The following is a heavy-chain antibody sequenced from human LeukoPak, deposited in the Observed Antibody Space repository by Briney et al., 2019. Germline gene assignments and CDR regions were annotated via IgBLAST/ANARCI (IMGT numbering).Heavy chain of an antibody. CDR1: GGSISGSSYY. CDR3: VGLIGSLMGGFDY. J-gene: IGHJ4*02. CDR2: IYYSGST. V-gene: IGHV4-39*01. D-gene: IGHD3-16*01. Sequence: SETLSLTYTVSGGSISGSSYYWGWIRQPPGKGLEWIGSIYYSGSTYYNPSLKSRVTISVDTSKNQFSLKLSSVTAADTAVYYCVGLIGSLMGGFDYWGQGTLVTVSS.